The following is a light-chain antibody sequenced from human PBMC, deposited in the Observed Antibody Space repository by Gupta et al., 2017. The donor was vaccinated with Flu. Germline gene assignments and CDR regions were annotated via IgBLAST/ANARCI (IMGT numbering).Light chain of an antibody. Sequence: QTVVTQEPSLTVSPGGTVTLTCASSTGAVTSGYYPTWFQQKPGQAPRVVIYSTNNKYSWTPARFSGSLLGGKAALTLSGVQPEDEAEYFCLLYSAGTYVFGIGTRVSAL. CDR1: TGAVTSGYY. V-gene: IGLV7-43*01. CDR2: STN. J-gene: IGLJ1*01. CDR3: LLYSAGTYV.